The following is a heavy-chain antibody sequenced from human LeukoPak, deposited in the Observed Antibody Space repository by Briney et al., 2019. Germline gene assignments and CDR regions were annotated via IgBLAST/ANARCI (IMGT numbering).Heavy chain of an antibody. J-gene: IGHJ4*02. D-gene: IGHD1-26*01. CDR2: ISSSSSYI. CDR1: GFTFSSYS. V-gene: IGHV3-21*01. CDR3: VRAPGSYYYFDY. Sequence: GGSLRLSCAASGFTFSSYSMNWVRQAPGKGREWVSSISSSSSYIYYADSVKGRFTISRDNAKNSLYLQMNSLRAEDTAVYYCVRAPGSYYYFDYWGQGTLVTVSS.